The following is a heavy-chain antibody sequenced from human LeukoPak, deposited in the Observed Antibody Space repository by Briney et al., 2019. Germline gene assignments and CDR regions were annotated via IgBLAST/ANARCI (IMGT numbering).Heavy chain of an antibody. CDR1: GFTVSSNY. CDR3: ARDRGETYGSGTGYMDV. J-gene: IGHJ6*03. Sequence: GGSLRLSCTASGFTVSSNYMSWVRQAPGKGLEWVSVIYSGGSTYYADSVKGRFTISRDNSKNTLYLQMNSLRAEDTAVYYCARDRGETYGSGTGYMDVWGKGTTVTISS. CDR2: IYSGGST. D-gene: IGHD3-10*01. V-gene: IGHV3-66*01.